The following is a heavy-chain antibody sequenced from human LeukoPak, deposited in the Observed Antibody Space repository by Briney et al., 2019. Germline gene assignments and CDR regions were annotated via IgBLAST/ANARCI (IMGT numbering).Heavy chain of an antibody. D-gene: IGHD3-22*01. CDR1: GFTFSSYW. CDR3: ARVRGYYYDSSGYWDY. V-gene: IGHV3-7*01. J-gene: IGHJ4*02. Sequence: GGSLRLSCAASGFTFSSYWMSWVRQAPGKGLEWVANIKQDGSEKYYVDSVKGRFTISRDNAKNSLYLQMNSLRAEDTAVYYCARVRGYYYDSSGYWDYWGQGTLVTVSS. CDR2: IKQDGSEK.